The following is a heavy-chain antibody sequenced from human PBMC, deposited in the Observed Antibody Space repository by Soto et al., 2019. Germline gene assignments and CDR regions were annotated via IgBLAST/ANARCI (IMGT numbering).Heavy chain of an antibody. V-gene: IGHV3-74*03. D-gene: IGHD4-17*01. CDR2: INSNGNTT. CDR1: GFTFSGYW. J-gene: IGHJ4*02. CDR3: TFGDYSNGIDY. Sequence: EVQLVESGGGLVQPGGSLRLSCAASGFTFSGYWMHWVRQAPGKGLVCVSRINSNGNTTKYADSVKGRFTISRDNAKNTVYLQINSLRAEDKAIYYCTFGDYSNGIDYWGQGTLVTVSS.